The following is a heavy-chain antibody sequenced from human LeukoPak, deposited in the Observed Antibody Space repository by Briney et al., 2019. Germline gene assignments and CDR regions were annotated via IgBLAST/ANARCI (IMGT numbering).Heavy chain of an antibody. CDR2: INPNSGGT. Sequence: ASVKVSCKASGYTFTGYLIHWVRQAPVQGLEWMGWINPNSGGTNYAQKFQGRVTMTRDTSISTAYMELSRLTSDDTAVYYCAREYYSISDYWGQGALVTVSS. CDR1: GYTFTGYL. J-gene: IGHJ4*02. D-gene: IGHD2-21*01. V-gene: IGHV1-2*02. CDR3: AREYYSISDY.